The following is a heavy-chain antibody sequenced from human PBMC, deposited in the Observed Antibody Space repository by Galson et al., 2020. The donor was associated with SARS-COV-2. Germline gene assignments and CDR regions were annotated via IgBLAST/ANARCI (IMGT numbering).Heavy chain of an antibody. CDR2: ISAYNGNT. CDR1: GYTFTSYG. D-gene: IGHD1-26*01. V-gene: IGHV1-18*01. J-gene: IGHJ4*02. Sequence: ASVKVSCKASGYTFTSYGISWVRQAPGQGLEWMGWISAYNGNTNYAQKFQGRVTMTRNTSISTAYMELSSLRSEDTAVYYCATPIVGGTFDYWGQGTLVTVAS. CDR3: ATPIVGGTFDY.